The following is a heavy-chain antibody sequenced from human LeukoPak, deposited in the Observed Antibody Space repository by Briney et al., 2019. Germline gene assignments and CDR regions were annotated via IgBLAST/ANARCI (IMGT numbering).Heavy chain of an antibody. CDR3: AASSGVTLGRF. J-gene: IGHJ4*02. D-gene: IGHD3-16*01. V-gene: IGHV4-31*03. Sequence: SETLSLTCTVSGGSISSGTHYYNWIRQHPGKGLEWIGYIYYTGITFYNPSLKSRVTMSVDTSMNQVSLKVTSLTAADTAVYYCAASSGVTLGRFWGQGALVTVSS. CDR1: GGSISSGTHY. CDR2: IYYTGIT.